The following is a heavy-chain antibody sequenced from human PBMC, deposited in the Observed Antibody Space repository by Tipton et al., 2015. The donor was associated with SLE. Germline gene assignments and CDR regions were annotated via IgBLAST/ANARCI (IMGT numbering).Heavy chain of an antibody. CDR3: ARSLDAAALFDY. Sequence: GLVKPSETLSLTCTVSGASIRSYCWSWIRQPPGKGLEWIGYVYYSGSTNYNPSLKSRVTISDDTSKNQFSLRLTSVTAADTAVYYCARSLDAAALFDYWGQGALVTVSS. V-gene: IGHV4-59*01. CDR1: GASIRSYC. J-gene: IGHJ4*02. D-gene: IGHD2-2*01. CDR2: VYYSGST.